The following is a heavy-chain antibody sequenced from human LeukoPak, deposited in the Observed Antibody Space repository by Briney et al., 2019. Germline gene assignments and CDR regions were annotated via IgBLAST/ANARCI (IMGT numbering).Heavy chain of an antibody. CDR1: GGPISNYY. CDR3: ASSHPLGSNNDYYTPFDY. Sequence: SETLSLTCTVSGGPISNYYWSWIRQPPGKGLEWIGYMYYSGSTNYNPSLKSRVTISGDTSKDQFSLKLRSVTAADTAVYYCASSHPLGSNNDYYTPFDYWGQGTLVTVSS. J-gene: IGHJ4*02. D-gene: IGHD3-3*01. CDR2: MYYSGST. V-gene: IGHV4-59*01.